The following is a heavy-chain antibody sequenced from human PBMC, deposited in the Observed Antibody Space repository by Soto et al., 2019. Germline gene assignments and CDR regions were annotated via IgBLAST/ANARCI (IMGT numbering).Heavy chain of an antibody. D-gene: IGHD3-10*01. CDR2: IDPSDSYT. Sequence: PGESLKISCLGSGYSFTTYWISWVRQMPGKGLEWMGRIDPSDSYTSYSPSLQGHVTFSADKSTSTVYLQWSSLRASDTAMYFCARHLTTSGSFANLDYWGPGTLVTVSS. V-gene: IGHV5-10-1*01. J-gene: IGHJ4*02. CDR1: GYSFTTYW. CDR3: ARHLTTSGSFANLDY.